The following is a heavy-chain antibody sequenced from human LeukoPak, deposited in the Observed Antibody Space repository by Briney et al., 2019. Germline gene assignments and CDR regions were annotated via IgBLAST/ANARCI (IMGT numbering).Heavy chain of an antibody. Sequence: SETLSLTCTVSGGSISSYYWSRIRQPPGKGLEWIGYMYYSGSSNYNPSLKSRVTISVDMSKNQFSLMLRSVTAADTAVYYCARLTGGGYFDYWGQGTLVTVSS. J-gene: IGHJ4*02. CDR2: MYYSGSS. V-gene: IGHV4-59*08. D-gene: IGHD3-16*01. CDR1: GGSISSYY. CDR3: ARLTGGGYFDY.